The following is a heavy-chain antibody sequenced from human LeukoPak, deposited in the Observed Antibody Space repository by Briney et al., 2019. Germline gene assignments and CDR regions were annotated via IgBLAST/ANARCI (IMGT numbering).Heavy chain of an antibody. D-gene: IGHD2-2*01. V-gene: IGHV4-59*08. CDR1: SGSITTYY. CDR3: ARLVVPDAFDFDS. J-gene: IGHJ4*02. CDR2: IHHSGSA. Sequence: PSETLSLTCSVSSGSITTYYWNWIRQAPGKEPEWIGYIHHSGSANYNPSLKSRVTLSIDTSKDQFFLRLTSVTAADTAVYYCARLVVPDAFDFDSWGQGTLVTVSS.